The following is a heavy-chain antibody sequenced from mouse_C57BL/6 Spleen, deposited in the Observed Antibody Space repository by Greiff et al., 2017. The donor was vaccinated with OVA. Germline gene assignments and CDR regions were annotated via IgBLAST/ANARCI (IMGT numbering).Heavy chain of an antibody. J-gene: IGHJ4*01. Sequence: VQLPQSGPELVKPGASVTISCKASGYSFTDYNLNWVKQSNGKSLEWIGVINPNSGTTSYNQKFKGKATLTVEQSSSTAYMQLNSLTSEDSAVYYCARSPSYSNYAMDYGGQGTSVTVSA. D-gene: IGHD2-5*01. CDR1: GYSFTDYN. V-gene: IGHV1-39*01. CDR3: ARSPSYSNYAMDY. CDR2: INPNSGTT.